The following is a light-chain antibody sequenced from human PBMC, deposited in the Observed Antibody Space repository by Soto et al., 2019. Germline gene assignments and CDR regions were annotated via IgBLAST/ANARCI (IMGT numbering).Light chain of an antibody. CDR2: GNS. Sequence: QSVLPQPPSGYGAPGQRVTISCTGSSSNIGAGYDVHWYQQLPGTAPKLLIYGNSNRPSGVPDRFAGAKSGTSASLAITGLQAEDEADYYCQSYDSSLSGAVFGGGTKLTVL. V-gene: IGLV1-40*01. CDR3: QSYDSSLSGAV. J-gene: IGLJ3*02. CDR1: SSNIGAGYD.